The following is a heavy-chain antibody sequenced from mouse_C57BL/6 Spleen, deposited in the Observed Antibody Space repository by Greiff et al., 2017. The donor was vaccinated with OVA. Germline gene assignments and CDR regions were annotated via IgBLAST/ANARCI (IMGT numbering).Heavy chain of an antibody. V-gene: IGHV5-6*02. CDR3: ARHGTGYYFDY. D-gene: IGHD4-1*01. J-gene: IGHJ2*01. Sequence: EVKLVESGGDLVKPGGSLKLSCAASGFTFSSYGLSWVRQTHDKRLEWVATIRSGGSYTYYPYSVKGRFTISRDNAKNTLYLQMSSLKADDTAMYYWARHGTGYYFDYWGQGTTLTVSS. CDR2: IRSGGSYT. CDR1: GFTFSSYG.